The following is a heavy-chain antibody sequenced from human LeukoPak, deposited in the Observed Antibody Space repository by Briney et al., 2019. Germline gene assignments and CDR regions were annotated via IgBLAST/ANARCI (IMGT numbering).Heavy chain of an antibody. CDR3: ASTAMVTEWYFDY. D-gene: IGHD5-18*01. J-gene: IGHJ4*02. Sequence: GGSLRLSCAASGFTFSSYAMSWVRQAPGKGLEWVSAISGSGGSTYYADSVKGRFTISRDNSKNTLYLQMNSLRAEETAVYYCASTAMVTEWYFDYWGQGPLVTVSS. CDR2: ISGSGGST. CDR1: GFTFSSYA. V-gene: IGHV3-23*01.